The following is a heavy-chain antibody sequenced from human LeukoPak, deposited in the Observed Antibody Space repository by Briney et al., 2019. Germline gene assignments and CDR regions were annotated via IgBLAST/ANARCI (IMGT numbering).Heavy chain of an antibody. J-gene: IGHJ4*02. CDR3: ARDPWGMLVVEVAGFDY. Sequence: GGSLRLSCAASGFTFSSYGMSWVRQAPGKGLEWVSSISITGSYIYYADSVKGRFTISRDNAKNSLYLQMNSLRGEDTAVYYCARDPWGMLVVEVAGFDYWGQGTLVTVSS. V-gene: IGHV3-21*01. D-gene: IGHD6-19*01. CDR1: GFTFSSYG. CDR2: ISITGSYI.